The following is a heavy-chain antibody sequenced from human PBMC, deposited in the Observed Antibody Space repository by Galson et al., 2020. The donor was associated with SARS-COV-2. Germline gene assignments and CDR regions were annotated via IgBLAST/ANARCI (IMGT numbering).Heavy chain of an antibody. Sequence: SETLSLTCAISGDNVPSDRAAWNWIRQSPSRGLEWLGWTYYRSKWNNDYAVSLKGRLIINPDTSGNQFSLQLDSVTPEDTAVYYCARDPSDWTFFDYWGQGTLVTVSS. V-gene: IGHV6-1*01. D-gene: IGHD1-1*01. CDR2: TYYRSKWNN. CDR1: GDNVPSDRAA. CDR3: ARDPSDWTFFDY. J-gene: IGHJ4*02.